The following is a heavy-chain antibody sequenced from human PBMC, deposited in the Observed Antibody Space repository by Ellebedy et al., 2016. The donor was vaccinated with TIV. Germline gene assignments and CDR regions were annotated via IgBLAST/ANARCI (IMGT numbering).Heavy chain of an antibody. CDR3: ARPPDSGSHDDYFGY. Sequence: GESLKISCKGSGYSFTSYWIGWVRQMPGKGLEWMGIIYPGDSDTRYSPSFQGQVTISADKSISTAYLQWSSLKASDTAMYFCARPPDSGSHDDYFGYWGRGTLVTVSS. D-gene: IGHD1-26*01. CDR1: GYSFTSYW. J-gene: IGHJ4*02. V-gene: IGHV5-51*01. CDR2: IYPGDSDT.